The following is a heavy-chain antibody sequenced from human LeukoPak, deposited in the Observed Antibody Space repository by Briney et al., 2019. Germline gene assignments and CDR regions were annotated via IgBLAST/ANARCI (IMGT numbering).Heavy chain of an antibody. V-gene: IGHV3-30-3*01. D-gene: IGHD5-12*01. CDR1: GFTFSSYA. CDR3: ARDPNRHGGYVPDY. Sequence: GGSLRLSCAASGFTFSSYAMHWVRQAPGRGLEWVAVISYDGSNKYYADSVKGRFTISRDNSKNTLYLQMNSLRAEDTAVYYCARDPNRHGGYVPDYWGQGTLVTVSS. CDR2: ISYDGSNK. J-gene: IGHJ4*02.